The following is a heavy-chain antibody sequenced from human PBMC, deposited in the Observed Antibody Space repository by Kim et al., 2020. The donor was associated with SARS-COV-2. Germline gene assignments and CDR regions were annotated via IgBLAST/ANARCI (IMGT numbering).Heavy chain of an antibody. CDR1: GFTFSSYA. CDR3: ARASGYSYGYPYFDY. Sequence: GGSLRLSCAASGFTFSSYAMHWVRQAPGKGLEWVAVISYDGSNKYYADSVKGRFTISRDNSKNTLYLQMNSLRAEDTAVYYCARASGYSYGYPYFDYWG. J-gene: IGHJ4*01. V-gene: IGHV3-30*04. CDR2: ISYDGSNK. D-gene: IGHD5-18*01.